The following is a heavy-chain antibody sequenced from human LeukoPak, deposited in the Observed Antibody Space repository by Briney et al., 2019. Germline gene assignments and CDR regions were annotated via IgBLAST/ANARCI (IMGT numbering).Heavy chain of an antibody. Sequence: SETLSLTCTVSGGSISSYYWSWIRQPPGTGLEWIGYIYYSGSTNYNPSLKSRVTISVDTSKNQFSLKLSSVTAADTAVYYCAREGTDQYYYYYMDVWGKGTTVTVSS. CDR1: GGSISSYY. CDR3: AREGTDQYYYYYMDV. V-gene: IGHV4-59*01. D-gene: IGHD3-10*01. CDR2: IYYSGST. J-gene: IGHJ6*03.